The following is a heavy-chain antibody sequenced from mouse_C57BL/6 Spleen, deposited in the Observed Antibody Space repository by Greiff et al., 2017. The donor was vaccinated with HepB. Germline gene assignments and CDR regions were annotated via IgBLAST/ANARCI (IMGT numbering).Heavy chain of an antibody. V-gene: IGHV1-50*01. Sequence: QVQLQQPGAELVKPGASVKLSCKASGYTFTSYWMQGVKQRPGQGLEWIGEIDPSDSYTNYNQKFKGKATLTVDTSSSTAYMQLSSLTSEDSAVYYCATVITTVVGGYWGQVTTLTVSS. CDR3: ATVITTVVGGY. J-gene: IGHJ2*01. CDR2: IDPSDSYT. D-gene: IGHD1-1*01. CDR1: GYTFTSYW.